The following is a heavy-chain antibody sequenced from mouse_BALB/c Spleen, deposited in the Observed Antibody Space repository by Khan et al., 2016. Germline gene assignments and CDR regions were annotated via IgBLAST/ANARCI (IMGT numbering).Heavy chain of an antibody. J-gene: IGHJ4*01. CDR1: GFTFSSFG. D-gene: IGHD4-1*01. Sequence: EVELVESGGGLVQPGGSRKLSCAASGFTFSSFGMHWVRQAPEKGLEWVAYISSGSSTFYYADTVKGRFTISRDNPKNTLFLQMTSLSSEDTAKYDCARRGTDYYAMDYWGQGTSVTVSS. CDR3: ARRGTDYYAMDY. V-gene: IGHV5-17*02. CDR2: ISSGSSTF.